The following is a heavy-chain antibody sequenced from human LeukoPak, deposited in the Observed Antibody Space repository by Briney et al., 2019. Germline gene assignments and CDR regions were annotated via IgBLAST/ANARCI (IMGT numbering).Heavy chain of an antibody. Sequence: ASVKVSCKASGYTFTSYDINWVRQATGQGLEWMGWMNPNSGNTGYAQKFQGRVTMTRNTSISTAYMELSSLRSEDTAVYYCARGLGDCSSTSCYTRRGWFDPWGQGTLVTVSS. CDR2: MNPNSGNT. CDR1: GYTFTSYD. D-gene: IGHD2-2*02. CDR3: ARGLGDCSSTSCYTRRGWFDP. J-gene: IGHJ5*02. V-gene: IGHV1-8*01.